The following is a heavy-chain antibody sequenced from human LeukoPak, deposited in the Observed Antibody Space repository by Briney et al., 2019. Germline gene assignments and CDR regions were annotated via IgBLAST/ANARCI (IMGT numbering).Heavy chain of an antibody. V-gene: IGHV3-11*06. J-gene: IGHJ4*02. CDR1: GFTFSDYY. CDR3: ARWYCSGGSCYPRFDY. CDR2: ISSSSSYT. D-gene: IGHD2-15*01. Sequence: PGRSLRLSCAASGFTFSDYYMSWIRQAPGKGLEWVSYISSSSSYTNYADSVKGRFTISRDNAKNSLYLQMNSLRAEDTAVYYCARWYCSGGSCYPRFDYWGQGTLVTVSS.